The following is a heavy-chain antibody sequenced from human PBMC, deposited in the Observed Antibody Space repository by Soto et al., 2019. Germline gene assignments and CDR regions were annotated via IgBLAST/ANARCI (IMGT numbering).Heavy chain of an antibody. CDR2: ISYDGSNK. J-gene: IGHJ6*02. Sequence: QVQLVESGGGVVQPGRSLRLSCAASGFTFSSYGMHWVRQAPGKGLEWVAVISYDGSNKYYADSVKGRFTISRDNSKNTLYLQMNSLRAEDTAVYYCAKGDRYSGYDYYYYYGMDVWGQGTTVTVSS. D-gene: IGHD5-12*01. CDR3: AKGDRYSGYDYYYYYGMDV. V-gene: IGHV3-30*18. CDR1: GFTFSSYG.